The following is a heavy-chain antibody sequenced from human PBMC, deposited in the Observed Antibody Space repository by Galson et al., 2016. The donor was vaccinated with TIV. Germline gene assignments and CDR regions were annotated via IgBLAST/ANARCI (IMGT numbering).Heavy chain of an antibody. Sequence: QSGAEVKKPGESLRISCKASGHTFRNYWIDWVRQTPGKGLEWMGRIDPGDSHSKYSPSFRGHVAFSADKSISTAYLQWNNLRASDSAIIYCAKPSGFGDDRACAGHECINTAYRHLNGQGVADGAIVYCASPSGCGDGFGFHNWCRGTQVAVAP. CDR2: IDPGDSHS. D-gene: IGHD4-17*01. V-gene: IGHV5-10-1*01. J-gene: IGHJ2*01. CDR3: AKPSGFGDDRACAGHECINTAYRHLNGQGVADGAIVYCASPSGCGDGFGFHN. CDR1: GHTFRNYW.